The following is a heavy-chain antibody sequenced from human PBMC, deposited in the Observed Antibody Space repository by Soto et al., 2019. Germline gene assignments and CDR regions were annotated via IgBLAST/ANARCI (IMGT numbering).Heavy chain of an antibody. Sequence: PSETLSLTCTVSGGSISRGGYYWSWIRQHPGKGLEWIGYIYYSGSTYYNPSLKSRVTISVDTSKNQFSLKLSSVTAADTDVYYCARAGYYDSSGYYYSFDYWGQGTLVTVSS. CDR1: GGSISRGGYY. CDR3: ARAGYYDSSGYYYSFDY. CDR2: IYYSGST. J-gene: IGHJ4*02. V-gene: IGHV4-31*03. D-gene: IGHD3-22*01.